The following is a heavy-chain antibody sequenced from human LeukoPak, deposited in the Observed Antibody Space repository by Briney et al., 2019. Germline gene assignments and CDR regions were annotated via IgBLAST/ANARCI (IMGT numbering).Heavy chain of an antibody. Sequence: AGSLRLSCAASGFTFSSYGMHWVRQAPGKGLEWVAVISYDGSNKYYADSVKGRFTISRDNSKNTLYLQMNSLRAEDTAVYYCAKDLEYYFDYWGQGTLVTVSS. CDR3: AKDLEYYFDY. CDR2: ISYDGSNK. V-gene: IGHV3-30*18. J-gene: IGHJ4*02. CDR1: GFTFSSYG.